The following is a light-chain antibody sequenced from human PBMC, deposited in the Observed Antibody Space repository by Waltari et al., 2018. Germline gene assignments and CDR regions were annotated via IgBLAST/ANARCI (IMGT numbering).Light chain of an antibody. CDR1: QCVLYSSNNKNY. CDR2: WAS. J-gene: IGKJ2*01. V-gene: IGKV4-1*01. Sequence: DIVMTQSPDSLAVSLGERATINCKSSQCVLYSSNNKNYLAWYQRKPGQPPKLLIYWASTRESGVPDRFSGSGSGTDFTLTISSLQAEDVAVYYCQQYYSTPPHTFGQGTKLEIK. CDR3: QQYYSTPPHT.